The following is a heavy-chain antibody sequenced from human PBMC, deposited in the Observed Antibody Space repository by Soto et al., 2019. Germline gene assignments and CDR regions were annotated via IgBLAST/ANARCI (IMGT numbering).Heavy chain of an antibody. Sequence: SETLSLTXTVSGGSISSYYWSWIRQSPGKGLEWIGYIFYSGSTNYNASLKSRVTISVDTSKNQFSLRLTSVPAADTAVYYCARVGLRGGNTGNTGFAFDIWGQGTMVTVS. CDR1: GGSISSYY. D-gene: IGHD2-15*01. J-gene: IGHJ3*02. V-gene: IGHV4-59*01. CDR2: IFYSGST. CDR3: ARVGLRGGNTGNTGFAFDI.